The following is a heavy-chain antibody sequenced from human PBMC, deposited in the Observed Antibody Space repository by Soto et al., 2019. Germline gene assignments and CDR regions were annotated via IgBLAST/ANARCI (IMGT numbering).Heavy chain of an antibody. CDR1: GGTFSTYI. D-gene: IGHD3-10*01. Sequence: QVQLVQSGAEVRKPGSSVKVSCKAPGGTFSTYIISWVRQAPGQGLEWMGRIIPIPDITNYAQKFQGRVTVTADRSTSTAYMELTSLKSDDTAVYYSARDRISTRGDAFDLWGQGTMVTVSS. CDR3: ARDRISTRGDAFDL. CDR2: IIPIPDIT. J-gene: IGHJ3*01. V-gene: IGHV1-69*08.